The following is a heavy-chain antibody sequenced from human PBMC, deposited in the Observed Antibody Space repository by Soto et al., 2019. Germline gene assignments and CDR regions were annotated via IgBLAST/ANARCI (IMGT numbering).Heavy chain of an antibody. V-gene: IGHV4-61*01. J-gene: IGHJ3*02. D-gene: IGHD3-22*01. CDR3: AKSSIYYYDSSGYYGLAFDI. CDR1: GGSVSSGSYY. CDR2: IYYSGST. Sequence: SETLSLTCTVSGGSVSSGSYYWSWIRQPPGKGLEWIGYIYYSGSTNYNPSLKSRVTISVDTSKNQFSLKLSSVTAADTAVYYCAKSSIYYYDSSGYYGLAFDIWGQGTMVT.